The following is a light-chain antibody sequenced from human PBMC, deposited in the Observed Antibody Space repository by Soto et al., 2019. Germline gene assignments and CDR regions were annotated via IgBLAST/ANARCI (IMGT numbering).Light chain of an antibody. Sequence: EIVMTQSPATLSVSPGERATLSCRASQSGSNNLAWYQQKPGQAPRLLIYGASTRATGIPARFSGSGSGTEFTLTISSLQSEDFALYYCQQYNNWPRTFGQGTKVDIK. V-gene: IGKV3-15*01. CDR1: QSGSNN. CDR3: QQYNNWPRT. J-gene: IGKJ1*01. CDR2: GAS.